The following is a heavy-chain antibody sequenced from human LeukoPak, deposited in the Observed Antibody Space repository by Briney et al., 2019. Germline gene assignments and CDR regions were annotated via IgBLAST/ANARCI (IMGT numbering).Heavy chain of an antibody. CDR2: IYPGDSDT. Sequence: GGSLKISCKGSGYSFTSYWIGWVRQMPGKGLEWMGIIYPGDSDTRYSPSFQGQVTISADKSISTAYLQWSSLKASDTAMYYCARLYHYYDILTGYYADAFDIWGQGTMVTVSS. J-gene: IGHJ3*02. CDR1: GYSFTSYW. V-gene: IGHV5-51*01. D-gene: IGHD3-9*01. CDR3: ARLYHYYDILTGYYADAFDI.